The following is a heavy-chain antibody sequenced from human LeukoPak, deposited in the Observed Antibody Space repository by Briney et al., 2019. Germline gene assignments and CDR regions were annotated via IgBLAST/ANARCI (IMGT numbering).Heavy chain of an antibody. Sequence: GGSLRLSCAASGFTFSSYEMNWVRQAPGKGLEWVSYISSSGSTIYYADSVKGRFTISRDNAKNSLYLQMNSLRAEDTAVYYCARLYPVYYYDSSGSYFDYWGQGTLVTVSS. D-gene: IGHD3-22*01. CDR3: ARLYPVYYYDSSGSYFDY. V-gene: IGHV3-48*03. CDR2: ISSSGSTI. J-gene: IGHJ4*02. CDR1: GFTFSSYE.